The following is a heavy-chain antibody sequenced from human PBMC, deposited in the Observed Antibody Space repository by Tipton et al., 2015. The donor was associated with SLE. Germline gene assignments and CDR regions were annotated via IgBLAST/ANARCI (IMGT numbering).Heavy chain of an antibody. CDR3: ASLGDYYDSSVLGY. Sequence: GSLRLSCAASGFTFSSYWMSWVRQAPGKGLEWVANIKQDGSEKYYVDSVKGRFTISRDNAKNSLYLQMNSLRAEDTAVYYCASLGDYYDSSVLGYWGQGTLVTVSS. CDR2: IKQDGSEK. J-gene: IGHJ4*02. CDR1: GFTFSSYW. V-gene: IGHV3-7*01. D-gene: IGHD3-22*01.